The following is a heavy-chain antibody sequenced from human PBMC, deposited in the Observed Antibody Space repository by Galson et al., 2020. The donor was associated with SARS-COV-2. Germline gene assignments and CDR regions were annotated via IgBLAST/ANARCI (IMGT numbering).Heavy chain of an antibody. CDR3: VRGHIVIIPLNMDV. D-gene: IGHD2-21*01. J-gene: IGHJ6*02. V-gene: IGHV4-61*01. Sequence: SETLSLTCSVTGDSVNSDSYYWSWIRQSPGRGLEWSGHVIANGRTNYNSSLKTRVTISINTAKNQFSLKLRSVTAADTALYYCVRGHIVIIPLNMDVWGQGTAVTVSS. CDR1: GDSVNSDSYY. CDR2: VIANGRT.